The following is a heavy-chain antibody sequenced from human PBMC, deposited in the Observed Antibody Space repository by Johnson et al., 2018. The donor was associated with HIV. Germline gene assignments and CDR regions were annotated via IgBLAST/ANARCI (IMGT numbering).Heavy chain of an antibody. V-gene: IGHV3-7*01. Sequence: VQLVESGGGLVQPGGSLRLSCAVSGFTFSSYWMSWVRQAPGKGLEWVANIKQDGSEVYFVDSVKGRIPISRDHANSSLYLQMNSLRAEDTAVYYCARGQTAYSGYDVPLDIWGQGTMVTVSS. CDR1: GFTFSSYW. D-gene: IGHD5-12*01. J-gene: IGHJ3*02. CDR3: ARGQTAYSGYDVPLDI. CDR2: IKQDGSEV.